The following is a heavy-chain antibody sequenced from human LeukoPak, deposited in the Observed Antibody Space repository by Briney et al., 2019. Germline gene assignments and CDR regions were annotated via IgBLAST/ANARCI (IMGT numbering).Heavy chain of an antibody. Sequence: GGSLRLSCAASGFTFSDYYMSWIRQAPGKGLEWVSYISSSSSYTNYADSVKGRFTIPRDNAKNSLYLQMNSLRAEDTAVYYCAREWATGITFDYWGQGTLVTVSS. CDR2: ISSSSSYT. CDR1: GFTFSDYY. CDR3: AREWATGITFDY. V-gene: IGHV3-11*05. D-gene: IGHD1-1*01. J-gene: IGHJ4*02.